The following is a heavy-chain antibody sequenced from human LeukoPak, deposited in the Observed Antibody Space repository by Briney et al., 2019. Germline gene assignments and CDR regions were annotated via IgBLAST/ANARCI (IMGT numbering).Heavy chain of an antibody. CDR3: ATYGSGSRAFDI. Sequence: SETLSLTCTVSGGSISSGTYYWSWIRQHPGKSLEWIGYIYYSGSTYYSPSLKSRVAISVDTSKNQFSLNLNFVTAADTAVYYCATYGSGSRAFDIWGQGTMVTVSS. D-gene: IGHD3-10*01. J-gene: IGHJ3*02. CDR1: GGSISSGTYY. CDR2: IYYSGST. V-gene: IGHV4-31*03.